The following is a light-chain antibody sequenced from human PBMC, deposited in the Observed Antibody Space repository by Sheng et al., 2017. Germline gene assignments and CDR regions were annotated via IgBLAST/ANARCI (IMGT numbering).Light chain of an antibody. J-gene: IGKJ1*01. CDR2: KAS. Sequence: DIQMTQSPSTLSASVGDRVTITCRASQNIGNWLAWYQQKPGKAPNLLIYKASSLESGVPSRFSGSGSGTEFTLTISSLQPEDFATYYCQQLNSYPRTFGQGTKVEIK. CDR1: QNIGNW. CDR3: QQLNSYPRT. V-gene: IGKV1-5*03.